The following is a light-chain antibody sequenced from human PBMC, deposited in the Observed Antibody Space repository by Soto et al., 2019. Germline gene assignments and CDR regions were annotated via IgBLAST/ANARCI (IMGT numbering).Light chain of an antibody. Sequence: ESVLTQSPGTLSLSPGERATLSCRASQSVSSRSLAWYQQKPGQAPGILIYGASSRATGIPDRFSGSGSGTDFTLTISRLEPEDFAVYYCQQYGSSPWTFGQGTKVEI. CDR2: GAS. CDR3: QQYGSSPWT. V-gene: IGKV3-20*01. J-gene: IGKJ1*01. CDR1: QSVSSRS.